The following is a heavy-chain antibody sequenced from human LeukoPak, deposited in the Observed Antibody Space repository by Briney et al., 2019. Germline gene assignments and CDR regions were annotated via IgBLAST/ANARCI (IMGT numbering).Heavy chain of an antibody. CDR1: GYSISSGYH. V-gene: IGHV4-38-2*01. Sequence: PSETLSLTCAVSGYSISSGYHWGWVRQPPGKGPVWIGSMFHGGNTYCNPSLKSRVTMSIDTSMNQFSLNLTSVTAAGTAVYFCARTLYCSGATCFSPELLDTWGQGTLVTVSS. J-gene: IGHJ5*02. CDR3: ARTLYCSGATCFSPELLDT. D-gene: IGHD2-15*01. CDR2: MFHGGNT.